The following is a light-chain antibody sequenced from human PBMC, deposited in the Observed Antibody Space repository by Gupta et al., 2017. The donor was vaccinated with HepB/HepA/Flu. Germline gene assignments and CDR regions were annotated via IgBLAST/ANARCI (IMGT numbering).Light chain of an antibody. CDR2: DVT. J-gene: IGLJ3*02. CDR3: CSYAGDSINWV. V-gene: IGLV2-23*02. CDR1: SCDVGRYNL. Sequence: SAPPPPASVSRSPGPSITISCTGTSCDVGRYNLVPWYQQHPGKAPNVMIYDVTQRPSGVSDRFSGSKSGNTASLTISGLQAEDEADYYCCSYAGDSINWVFGGGTKLTV.